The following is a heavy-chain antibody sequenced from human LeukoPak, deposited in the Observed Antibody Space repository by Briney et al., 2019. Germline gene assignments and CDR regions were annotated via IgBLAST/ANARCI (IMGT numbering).Heavy chain of an antibody. Sequence: GGSLRLPCAASGFTFSSYAMSWVRQAPGKGLEWVSAISGSSDSTYYADSVKGRFTISRDNSKNTLYLQMNSLRAEDTAVYYCAKDFRWQPFDYWGQGTLVTVSS. CDR2: ISGSSDST. J-gene: IGHJ4*02. V-gene: IGHV3-23*01. CDR1: GFTFSSYA. D-gene: IGHD4-23*01. CDR3: AKDFRWQPFDY.